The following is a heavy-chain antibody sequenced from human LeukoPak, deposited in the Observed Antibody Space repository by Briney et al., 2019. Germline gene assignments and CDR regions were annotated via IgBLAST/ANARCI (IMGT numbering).Heavy chain of an antibody. CDR1: GYTFTAYF. CDR2: INPHSGAS. J-gene: IGHJ5*02. D-gene: IGHD3-10*01. CDR3: TRVLYYYGSGDP. V-gene: IGHV1-2*02. Sequence: GASLKVSCKASGYTFTAYFIHWVRQAPGQGLEWMGWINPHSGASNFAQKFQGRVTMTRDTSITTAYMELSRLRSDDTAVYYCTRVLYYYGSGDPWGQGALVTVSS.